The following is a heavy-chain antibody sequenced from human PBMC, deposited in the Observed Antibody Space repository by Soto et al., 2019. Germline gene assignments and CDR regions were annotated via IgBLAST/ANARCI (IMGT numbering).Heavy chain of an antibody. V-gene: IGHV3-64*01. CDR2: ISSNGGST. CDR1: GFTFSSYA. D-gene: IGHD4-17*01. J-gene: IGHJ4*02. CDR3: AREGDYGENY. Sequence: EVQLVESGGGLVQPGGSLRLSFAASGFTFSSYAMHWVRQAPGKGLEYVSAISSNGGSTYYANSVKGRFTISRDNSKNTLYLQMGSLRAEDMAVYYCAREGDYGENYWGQGTLVTVSS.